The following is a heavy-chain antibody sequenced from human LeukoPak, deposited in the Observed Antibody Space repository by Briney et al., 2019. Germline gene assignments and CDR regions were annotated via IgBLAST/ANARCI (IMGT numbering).Heavy chain of an antibody. Sequence: PGGSLRLSCAASGFTFNDYAMHWVRQAPGKGLEWVSLITWDGGSTYFADSVKGRFTISRDNCKNSLYLQMNSLRAEDTALYYCTRGDYYDSSGYFFDYWGQGTLVTVSS. CDR2: ITWDGGST. V-gene: IGHV3-43D*03. CDR3: TRGDYYDSSGYFFDY. D-gene: IGHD3-22*01. J-gene: IGHJ4*02. CDR1: GFTFNDYA.